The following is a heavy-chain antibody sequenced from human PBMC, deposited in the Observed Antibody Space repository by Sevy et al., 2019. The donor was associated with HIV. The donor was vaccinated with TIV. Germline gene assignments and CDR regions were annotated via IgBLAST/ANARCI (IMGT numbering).Heavy chain of an antibody. CDR2: IYYSGST. J-gene: IGHJ6*03. CDR3: ARVGVVVRGVINYYYYYYMDV. D-gene: IGHD3-10*01. V-gene: IGHV4-59*01. CDR1: GGSISSYY. Sequence: SETLSLTCTVSGGSISSYYWSWIRQPPGKGLEWIGYIYYSGSTNYNPSLKSRVTISVDTSKNQFSLKLGSVTAADTAVYYCARVGVVVRGVINYYYYYYMDVWGKGTTVTVSS.